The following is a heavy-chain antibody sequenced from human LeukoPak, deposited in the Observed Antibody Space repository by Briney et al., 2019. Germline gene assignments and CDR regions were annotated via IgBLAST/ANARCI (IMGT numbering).Heavy chain of an antibody. V-gene: IGHV3-30*04. J-gene: IGHJ4*02. CDR1: GFTFSSYA. D-gene: IGHD3-22*01. CDR3: ARDLYYYDSSGYPNPFDY. Sequence: PGGSLRLSCAASGFTFSSYAMHWVRQAPGKGVEGVAVISYDGSNKYYADSVKGRFTISRDNSKNTLYLHMNSLRAEDTAVYYCARDLYYYDSSGYPNPFDYWGQGTLVTVSS. CDR2: ISYDGSNK.